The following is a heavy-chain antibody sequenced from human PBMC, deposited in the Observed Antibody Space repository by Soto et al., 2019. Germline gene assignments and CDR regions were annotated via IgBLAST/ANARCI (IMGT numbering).Heavy chain of an antibody. J-gene: IGHJ6*02. CDR1: GGSVSSGSYY. CDR2: IYYSGST. CDR3: ARDVEAIPNAGGSGNYYYGMDV. V-gene: IGHV4-61*01. D-gene: IGHD3-10*01. Sequence: QVQLQESGPGLVKPSETLSLTCTVSGGSVSSGSYYWSWIRQPPGKGLEWIGYIYYSGSTNYNPSLKSRVTISVDTSKNQFSLKLSSVTAADTDVYYCARDVEAIPNAGGSGNYYYGMDVWGQGTTVTVSS.